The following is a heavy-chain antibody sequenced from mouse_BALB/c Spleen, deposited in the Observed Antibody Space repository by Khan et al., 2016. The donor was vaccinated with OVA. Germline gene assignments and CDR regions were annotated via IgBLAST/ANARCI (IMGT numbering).Heavy chain of an antibody. D-gene: IGHD2-4*01. CDR1: GFTFSDYD. J-gene: IGHJ3*01. V-gene: IGHV5-4*02. Sequence: EVELVEPGGGLVKPGGSLTLSWEASGFTFSDYDMNWVRPTQAKSLEWIETISTGCGDAYYPDKLKRRVTITLDDAANNVYMQLTSLKSEDTAMYYCVRGCYDDPFAYWGQGTLVTVSA. CDR2: ISTGCGDA. CDR3: VRGCYDDPFAY.